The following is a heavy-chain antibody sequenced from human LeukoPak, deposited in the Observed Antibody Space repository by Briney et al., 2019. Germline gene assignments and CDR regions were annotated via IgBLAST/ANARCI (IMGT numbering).Heavy chain of an antibody. CDR1: GFTFSSYA. CDR2: ISSNGGST. CDR3: ARSVRNYYDSSGPTDY. V-gene: IGHV3-64*01. Sequence: GGSLRLSCAASGFTFSSYAMHWVRQAPGKGLEYVSAISSNGGSTYYANSVKGRFTISRDNSKNTLYLQMGSLRAEDTAVYYCARSVRNYYDSSGPTDYWGQGTLVTVSS. D-gene: IGHD3-22*01. J-gene: IGHJ4*02.